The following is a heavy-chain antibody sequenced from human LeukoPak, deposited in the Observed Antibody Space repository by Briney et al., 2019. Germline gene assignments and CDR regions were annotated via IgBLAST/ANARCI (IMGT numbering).Heavy chain of an antibody. J-gene: IGHJ3*02. V-gene: IGHV4-30-2*01. CDR2: IYHSGST. CDR3: AIPTVQDAFDI. D-gene: IGHD4-11*01. CDR1: GGSISSGGYS. Sequence: SETLSLTCAVSGGSISSGGYSWSWIRQPPGKGLEWIGYIYHSGSTYYNPSLKSRVTISVDTSKNQFSLKLSSVTAADTAVYYCAIPTVQDAFDIWGQGTMVTVSS.